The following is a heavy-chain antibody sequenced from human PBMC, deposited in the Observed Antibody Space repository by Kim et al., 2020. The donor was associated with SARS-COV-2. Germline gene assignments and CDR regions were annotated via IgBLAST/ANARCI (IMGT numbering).Heavy chain of an antibody. CDR2: INPKTGET. V-gene: IGHV1-2*02. J-gene: IGHJ4*02. CDR3: AGRGGGSHNH. Sequence: ASVKVSCKASGYTFTDHYIHWVRQAPGQGLEWMGWINPKTGETNYAEKLQDRVTLTRDTSISTAYMDLRRLRSDDTAIYFCAGRGGGSHNHWGQGTLVTV. D-gene: IGHD2-15*01. CDR1: GYTFTDHY.